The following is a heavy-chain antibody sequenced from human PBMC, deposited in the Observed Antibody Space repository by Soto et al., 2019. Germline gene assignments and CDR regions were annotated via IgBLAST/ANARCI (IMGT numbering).Heavy chain of an antibody. Sequence: QVQLVQSGAEVKKPGSSVKVSCTASGGTFSSYAISWVRQAPGQGLEWMGGIIPIFGTANYAQKFQGRVTIIADESTSTAYMELSSLRSEDTAVYYCARVLKYYDSSGYYYDALDYWGQGTLVTVSS. V-gene: IGHV1-69*01. CDR2: IIPIFGTA. D-gene: IGHD3-22*01. J-gene: IGHJ4*02. CDR1: GGTFSSYA. CDR3: ARVLKYYDSSGYYYDALDY.